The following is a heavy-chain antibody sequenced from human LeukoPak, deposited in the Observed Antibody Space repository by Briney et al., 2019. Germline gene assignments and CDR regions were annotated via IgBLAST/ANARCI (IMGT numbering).Heavy chain of an antibody. CDR3: ATSKAYSPFDA. Sequence: KPSETLSLTCSVSGASISTYYLSWIRQAPGKGLEWIGYFFNYRGGVTNYNPSLKSRVTISFDTSKNQVSLRLTSVTATDTAVYYCATSKAYSPFDAWGQGTLVTVSS. V-gene: IGHV4-59*01. CDR1: GASISTYY. CDR2: FFNYRGGVT. J-gene: IGHJ4*02. D-gene: IGHD4-11*01.